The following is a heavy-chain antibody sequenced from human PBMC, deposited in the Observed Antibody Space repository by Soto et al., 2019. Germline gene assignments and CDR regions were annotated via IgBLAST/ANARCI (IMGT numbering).Heavy chain of an antibody. CDR2: IYHSGST. Sequence: SEALSLPFAVSGGSISSSNWWRWVRQPPGKGLEWIGEIYHSGSTNYNPSLKSRVTISVDKSKNQFSLKLSSVTAADTAVYYCARAGAARWYFDYWGQGTLVTVSS. CDR3: ARAGAARWYFDY. V-gene: IGHV4-4*02. CDR1: GGSISSSNW. J-gene: IGHJ4*02. D-gene: IGHD6-6*01.